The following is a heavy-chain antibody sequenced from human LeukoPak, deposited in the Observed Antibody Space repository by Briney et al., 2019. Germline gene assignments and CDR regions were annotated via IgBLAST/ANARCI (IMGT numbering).Heavy chain of an antibody. Sequence: GRSLRLSCAASGFTFDDYAMHWVRQAPGKGLEWVSGISLNSGSIGYADSVKGRFTISRDNAKNSLYLQMNSLRAEDTALYYCAKDIVRYSRLGYYFDYWGQGTLVTVSS. D-gene: IGHD3-9*01. V-gene: IGHV3-9*01. CDR3: AKDIVRYSRLGYYFDY. CDR2: ISLNSGSI. J-gene: IGHJ4*02. CDR1: GFTFDDYA.